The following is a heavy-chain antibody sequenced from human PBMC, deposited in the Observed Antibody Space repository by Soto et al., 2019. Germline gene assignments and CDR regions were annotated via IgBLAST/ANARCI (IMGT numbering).Heavy chain of an antibody. D-gene: IGHD6-13*01. J-gene: IGHJ1*01. Sequence: QVQLVQSGAEVKKPGSSVKVSCKAAGGTFSSYTISWVRRAPGQGLEWMGRIIPIIGIANSAQKVEGRVTITADKSTSTAHMELSSLRSEDTAVYYCARGIAARSQSYWGQGTLVTVSS. V-gene: IGHV1-69*02. CDR1: GGTFSSYT. CDR2: IIPIIGIA. CDR3: ARGIAARSQSY.